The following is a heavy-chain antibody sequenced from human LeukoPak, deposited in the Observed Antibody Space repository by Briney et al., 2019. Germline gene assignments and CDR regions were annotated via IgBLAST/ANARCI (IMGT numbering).Heavy chain of an antibody. Sequence: SQTLSLTCTVSDDSISDYYRGWIRQPPGKGLEWIGYFYNSGRSTYNPSLKSRVTISADTSKNHFSLKLNSVTTADTAVYYCTRGAGWLIDYWGQGILVTVSS. V-gene: IGHV4-59*01. D-gene: IGHD3-16*01. CDR3: TRGAGWLIDY. J-gene: IGHJ4*02. CDR2: FYNSGRS. CDR1: DDSISDYY.